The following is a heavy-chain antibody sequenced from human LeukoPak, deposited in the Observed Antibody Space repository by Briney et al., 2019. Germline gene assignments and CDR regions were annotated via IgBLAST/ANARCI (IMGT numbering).Heavy chain of an antibody. CDR1: GFTFSSYR. CDR3: AREKKTDDYGDYWPWVVDY. J-gene: IGHJ4*02. CDR2: ISSSSSYI. V-gene: IGHV3-21*06. Sequence: GGSLRLSCAASGFTFSSYRMNWVRQAPGKGLEWVSSISSSSSYIYYADSVKGRFTISRDNAKNSLYLQMNSLRAEDTAVYYCAREKKTDDYGDYWPWVVDYWGQGTLVTVSS. D-gene: IGHD4-17*01.